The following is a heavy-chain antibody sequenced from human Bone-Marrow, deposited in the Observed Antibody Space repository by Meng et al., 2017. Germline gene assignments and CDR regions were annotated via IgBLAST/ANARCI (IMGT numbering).Heavy chain of an antibody. Sequence: ASVKVSCKASGYTFTSYYMHWVRQAPGQGLEWMGIINPSGGSTSYAQKFQGRVTMTRDTSTSTVYMELSSLRSEDTAVYYCATYYYDGSGYFSYYYYGMDVWGQGTTVTVSS. J-gene: IGHJ6*02. V-gene: IGHV1-46*01. CDR2: INPSGGST. CDR3: ATYYYDGSGYFSYYYYGMDV. CDR1: GYTFTSYY. D-gene: IGHD3-22*01.